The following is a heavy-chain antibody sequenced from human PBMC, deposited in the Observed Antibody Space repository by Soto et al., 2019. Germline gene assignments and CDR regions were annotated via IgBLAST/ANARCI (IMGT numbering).Heavy chain of an antibody. CDR2: ISSSSSYI. CDR3: ARDGGAGYYDSSGSLANHDAFDI. V-gene: IGHV3-21*01. J-gene: IGHJ3*02. D-gene: IGHD3-22*01. CDR1: GFTFSSYS. Sequence: GGSLRLSCAASGFTFSSYSMNWVRQAPGKGLEWVSSISSSSSYIYYADSVKGRFTISRDNAKNSLYLQMNSLRAEDTAVYYCARDGGAGYYDSSGSLANHDAFDIWGQGTMVTVSS.